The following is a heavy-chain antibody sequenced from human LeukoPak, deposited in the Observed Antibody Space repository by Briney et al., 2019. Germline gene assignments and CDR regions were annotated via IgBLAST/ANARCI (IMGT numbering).Heavy chain of an antibody. CDR1: GDSVSSNSAA. CDR3: ARDLSNPYSSSWYGVDY. CDR2: TYYRSKWYN. J-gene: IGHJ4*02. Sequence: SQTLSLTCAISGDSVSSNSAAWNWIRQSPSRGLEWLGRTYYRSKWYNDYAVSVKSRITINPDTSKNQFSLQLNSVTLEDTAVYYCARDLSNPYSSSWYGVDYWGQGTLVTVSS. D-gene: IGHD6-13*01. V-gene: IGHV6-1*01.